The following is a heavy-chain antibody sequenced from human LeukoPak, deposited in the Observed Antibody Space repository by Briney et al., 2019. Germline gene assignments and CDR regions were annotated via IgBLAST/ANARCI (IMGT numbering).Heavy chain of an antibody. CDR3: AKPYLCSGDCHFDS. Sequence: GGSLRLSCAVSGFTFSSYGMHWVRQAPGKGLEWVAVISYDGSNKYYADSVKGRFTISRDNSRNTLYLQMNSLRAEDTAVYYCAKPYLCSGDCHFDSWGQGTLVTVSS. V-gene: IGHV3-30*18. J-gene: IGHJ4*02. CDR1: GFTFSSYG. CDR2: ISYDGSNK. D-gene: IGHD2-21*02.